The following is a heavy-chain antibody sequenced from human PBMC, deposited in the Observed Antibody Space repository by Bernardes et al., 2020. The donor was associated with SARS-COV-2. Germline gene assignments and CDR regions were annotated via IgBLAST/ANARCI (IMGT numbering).Heavy chain of an antibody. V-gene: IGHV3-48*02. CDR3: ASEGIVVPAAILDY. D-gene: IGHD2-2*01. Sequence: GGSLRLSCAASGFTFSSYGMHWVRQAPGKGLEWVSYISSSSSTIYYADSVKGRFTISSDNAKNSLYLQMNSLRDEDTAVYYCASEGIVVPAAILDYWGQGTLVTVSS. J-gene: IGHJ4*02. CDR1: GFTFSSYG. CDR2: ISSSSSTI.